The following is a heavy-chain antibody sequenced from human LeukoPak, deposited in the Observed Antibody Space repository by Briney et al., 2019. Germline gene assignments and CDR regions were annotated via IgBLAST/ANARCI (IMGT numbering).Heavy chain of an antibody. CDR2: IWYDGSNK. CDR1: GFTFSSYG. V-gene: IGHV3-30*02. J-gene: IGHJ4*02. D-gene: IGHD6-19*01. CDR3: AKDSLRAVAGSGRFDY. Sequence: GGSLRLSCAASGFTFSSYGMHWVRQAPGKGLEWVAVIWYDGSNKYYADSVKGRFTISRDNSKNTLYLQMNGLRAEDTAVYYCAKDSLRAVAGSGRFDYWGQGTLVTVSS.